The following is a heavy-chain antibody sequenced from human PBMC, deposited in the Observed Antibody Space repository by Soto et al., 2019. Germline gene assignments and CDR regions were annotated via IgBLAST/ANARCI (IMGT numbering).Heavy chain of an antibody. CDR2: ISYDGSNK. CDR3: ASSSWYYYGMDV. Sequence: PGGSLRLSCAASGCTFSSYAMHWVRQAPGKGLEWVAVISYDGSNKYYADSVKGRFTISRDNSKNTLYLQMNSLRAEDTAVYYCASSSWYYYGMDVWGQGTTVTVSS. D-gene: IGHD6-13*01. V-gene: IGHV3-30-3*01. CDR1: GCTFSSYA. J-gene: IGHJ6*02.